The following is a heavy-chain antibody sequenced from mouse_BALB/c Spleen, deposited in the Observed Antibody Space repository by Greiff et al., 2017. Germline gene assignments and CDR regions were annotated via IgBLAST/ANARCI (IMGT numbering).Heavy chain of an antibody. CDR2: ISSGGSYT. V-gene: IGHV5-9-3*01. J-gene: IGHJ2*01. Sequence: EVQRVESGGGLVKPGGSLKLSCAASGFTFSSYAMSWVRQTPEKRLEWVATISSGGSYTYYPDSVKGRFTISRDNAKNTLYLQMSSLRSEDTAIYYCAKQGDYWGQGTTLTVSS. CDR3: AKQGDY. CDR1: GFTFSSYA.